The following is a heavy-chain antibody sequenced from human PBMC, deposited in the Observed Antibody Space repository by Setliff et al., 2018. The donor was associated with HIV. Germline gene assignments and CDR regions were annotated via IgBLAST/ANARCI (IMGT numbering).Heavy chain of an antibody. CDR1: GPTMGRHY. V-gene: IGHV4-59*11. CDR3: ARKQWGSSGYYEFFQQ. Sequence: SETLSLTCTGSGPTMGRHYRSWILQPPGKGLEWFGNIYYSESITYNPSLKSRVTISVDTSKNQVSLKLSSVTAADTAVYYCARKQWGSSGYYEFFQQWGQGTLVTVSS. D-gene: IGHD3-22*01. CDR2: IYYSESI. J-gene: IGHJ1*01.